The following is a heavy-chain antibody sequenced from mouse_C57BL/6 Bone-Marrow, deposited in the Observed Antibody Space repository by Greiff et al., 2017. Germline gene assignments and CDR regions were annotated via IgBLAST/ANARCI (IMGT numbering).Heavy chain of an antibody. CDR1: GFTFSSYG. V-gene: IGHV5-6*01. CDR2: IRRGGSYT. J-gene: IGHJ4*01. D-gene: IGHD5-5*01. CDR3: ARQLPPYAMDY. Sequence: EVKVVESGGDLVKPGGSLKLSCAASGFTFSSYGMSWVRQTPDKRLEWVATIRRGGSYTYYPDSVKGRFTISRDNAKNTLYLQMSSLKSEDTAMYYCARQLPPYAMDYWGQGTSLTVSS.